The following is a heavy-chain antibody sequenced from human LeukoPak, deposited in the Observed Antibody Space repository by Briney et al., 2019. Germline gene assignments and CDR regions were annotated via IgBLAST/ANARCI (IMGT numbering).Heavy chain of an antibody. CDR3: ARARGDYGWIDY. Sequence: PSETLSLTCTLSGGSVSSNYWSWIRQPPGRGLEWIGYILYSGSTNYHPSLKSRVNISADTSKNQVSLKLSSVTAADTAIYYCARARGDYGWIDYWGQGTLVTVSS. D-gene: IGHD4-17*01. V-gene: IGHV4-59*02. CDR2: ILYSGST. J-gene: IGHJ4*02. CDR1: GGSVSSNY.